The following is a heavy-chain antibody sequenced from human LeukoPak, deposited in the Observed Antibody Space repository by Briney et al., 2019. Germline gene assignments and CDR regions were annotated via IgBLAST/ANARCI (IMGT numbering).Heavy chain of an antibody. V-gene: IGHV1-18*01. D-gene: IGHD4-17*01. CDR3: ARGYDYGDYVGDFDY. J-gene: IGHJ4*02. CDR2: ITTYNGNT. CDR1: GYTFTIYP. Sequence: ASVTVSCKASGYTFTIYPISWVRQAPGQGLEWMGWITTYNGNTHYAQKLQGSVTMTTETSTSTAYMDLRGLRSDDTAVYYCARGYDYGDYVGDFDYWGQGTLVTVSS.